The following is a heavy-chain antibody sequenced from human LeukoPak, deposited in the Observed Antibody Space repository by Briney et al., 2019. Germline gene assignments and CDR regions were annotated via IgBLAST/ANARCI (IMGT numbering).Heavy chain of an antibody. CDR1: GNYW. D-gene: IGHD5-18*01. Sequence: GGSLRLSCAASGNYWMHWVRQAPGKGLEWVAVMSYDGSNKYYADSVKGRFTISRDNSKNTLYLQMNSLRAEDTAVYYCAREGYSYAFDYWGQGTLVTVSS. J-gene: IGHJ4*02. CDR2: MSYDGSNK. CDR3: AREGYSYAFDY. V-gene: IGHV3-30-3*01.